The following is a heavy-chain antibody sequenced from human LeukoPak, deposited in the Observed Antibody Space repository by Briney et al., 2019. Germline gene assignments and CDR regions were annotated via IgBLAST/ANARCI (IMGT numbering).Heavy chain of an antibody. CDR1: GYSISSGYY. D-gene: IGHD3-3*01. CDR2: IYHSGST. Sequence: SETLTLTCTVSGYSISSGYYWGWIRQPPGKGLEWIGSIYHSGSTYYNPSLKSRVTISVDTPKNQFSLKLSSVTAADTAVYYCARWADFWSGYSDYWGQGTLVTVSS. J-gene: IGHJ4*02. CDR3: ARWADFWSGYSDY. V-gene: IGHV4-38-2*02.